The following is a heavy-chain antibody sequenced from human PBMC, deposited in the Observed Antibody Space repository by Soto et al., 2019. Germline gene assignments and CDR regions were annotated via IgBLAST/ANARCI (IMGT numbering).Heavy chain of an antibody. CDR3: ARDGTAGSITIFGVVIRSSGFDY. CDR1: GYTFTSYG. V-gene: IGHV1-18*01. J-gene: IGHJ4*02. D-gene: IGHD3-3*01. Sequence: ASVKVSCKASGYTFTSYGISWVRQAPGQGLEWMGWISAYNGNTNYAQKLQGRVTMTTETSTSTAYMELRSLRSDDTAVYYCARDGTAGSITIFGVVIRSSGFDYWGQGTLVTVSS. CDR2: ISAYNGNT.